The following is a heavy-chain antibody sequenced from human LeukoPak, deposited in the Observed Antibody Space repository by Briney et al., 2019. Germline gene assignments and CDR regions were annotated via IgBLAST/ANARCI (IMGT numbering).Heavy chain of an antibody. CDR2: ISWNSGSI. Sequence: PGRSLRLSCAASGFTFDDYAMHWVRQAPGKGLEWVSGISWNSGSIGYADSVKGRFTISRDNAKNSLYLQMNSLRAEDTAVYYCARQFRGQLPTPYYFDYWGQGTLVTVSS. J-gene: IGHJ4*02. V-gene: IGHV3-9*01. D-gene: IGHD1-26*01. CDR1: GFTFDDYA. CDR3: ARQFRGQLPTPYYFDY.